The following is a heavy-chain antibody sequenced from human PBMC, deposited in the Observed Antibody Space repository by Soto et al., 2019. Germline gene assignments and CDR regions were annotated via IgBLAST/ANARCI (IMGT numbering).Heavy chain of an antibody. CDR3: ASRGASSWYDADY. J-gene: IGHJ4*02. Sequence: QLQLQESGPGLVKPSDTLSLTCTVSGGSITSSYYWGWIRQPPGKGLEWIGSIYYSGSTYYNPSLKSRVTISVDTSKNQFSLKLSSVTAADTAVYYCASRGASSWYDADYWGQGTLVTVSS. D-gene: IGHD6-13*01. V-gene: IGHV4-39*01. CDR2: IYYSGST. CDR1: GGSITSSYY.